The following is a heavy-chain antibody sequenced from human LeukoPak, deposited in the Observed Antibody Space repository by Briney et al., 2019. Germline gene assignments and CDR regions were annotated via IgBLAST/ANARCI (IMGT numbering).Heavy chain of an antibody. CDR2: ISDSGDYT. CDR3: AKDTSIGKYCTNGVCSPFDY. D-gene: IGHD2-8*01. V-gene: IGHV3-23*01. J-gene: IGHJ4*02. Sequence: QAGGSLRLSCAASGFTFSSFSSYAMSWVRQAPGQGLEWVSAISDSGDYTSYADSVRGRFTISRDNSRNTLYLQMISLRPEDTAVYYCAKDTSIGKYCTNGVCSPFDYWGKGTLVTVSS. CDR1: GFTFSSFSSYA.